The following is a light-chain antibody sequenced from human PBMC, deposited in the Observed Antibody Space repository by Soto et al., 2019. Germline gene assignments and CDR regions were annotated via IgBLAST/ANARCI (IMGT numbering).Light chain of an antibody. CDR1: SSKIGTNS. CDR3: AAWDDSLNGFYV. V-gene: IGLV1-44*01. Sequence: QSLLTQPPSASGTPRQRGTISCSGGSSKIGTNSVNWYQQLPGRAPKLLIYNNDLRPSGVPDRFSGSKSGTSASLAISGLQSEDEADYYCAAWDDSLNGFYVFGIGTKVTVL. CDR2: NND. J-gene: IGLJ1*01.